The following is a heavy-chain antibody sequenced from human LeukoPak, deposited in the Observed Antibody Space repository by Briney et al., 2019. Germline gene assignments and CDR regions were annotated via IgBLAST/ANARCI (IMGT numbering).Heavy chain of an antibody. CDR2: IIGSGRTT. V-gene: IGHV3-23*01. D-gene: IGHD2-21*01. J-gene: IGHJ6*03. Sequence: GRSLRLSWAAAGFTFRSFAMSWVRPAPRNGLEWVSGIIGSGRTTFYADYVKGRFTISRDNSKNTLYLQMNSLRAEDTAIYYCAKKEGDTYFSWYMDVWGKGTTVTVSS. CDR1: GFTFRSFA. CDR3: AKKEGDTYFSWYMDV.